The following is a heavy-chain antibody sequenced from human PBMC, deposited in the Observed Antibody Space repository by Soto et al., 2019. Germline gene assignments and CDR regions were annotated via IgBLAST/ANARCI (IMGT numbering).Heavy chain of an antibody. CDR3: AKDPADRYDYVWGTFDY. CDR2: ISGSGGST. J-gene: IGHJ4*02. CDR1: GFTFSSYA. D-gene: IGHD3-16*01. Sequence: EVQLLESGGGLVQPGGSLRLSCAASGFTFSSYAMSWVRQAPGKGLEWVSAISGSGGSTYYADSVKGRFTISRDNSKNTLYLQMNSLGAGDRAVYNCAKDPADRYDYVWGTFDYWVQGTLVTVSS. V-gene: IGHV3-23*01.